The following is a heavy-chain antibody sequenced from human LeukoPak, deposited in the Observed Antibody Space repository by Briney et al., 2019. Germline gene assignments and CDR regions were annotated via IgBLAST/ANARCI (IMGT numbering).Heavy chain of an antibody. J-gene: IGHJ4*02. CDR2: MNPNSGNT. D-gene: IGHD3-16*02. CDR3: ARDGGGITFGGVIVRPDY. Sequence: ASVKVSCKASGYTFTSYDINWVRQATGQGLEWMGWMNPNSGNTGYAQKFQVRVTMTRNTSISTAYMELSRLRSDDTDVYYCARDGGGITFGGVIVRPDYWGQGTLVTVSS. CDR1: GYTFTSYD. V-gene: IGHV1-8*01.